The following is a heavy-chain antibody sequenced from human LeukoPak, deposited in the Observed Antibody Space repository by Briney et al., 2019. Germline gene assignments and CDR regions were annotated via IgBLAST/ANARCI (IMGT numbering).Heavy chain of an antibody. J-gene: IGHJ4*02. CDR3: ARGDSETGSYYNYGLPYLY. Sequence: GGSLRLSCAASGFTVSSNYMSWVRQATGKALEWVSVIYSGGSTYYAESVKGRFTISRHNSKNTRYLQMNSLRAEDTAVYYCARGDSETGSYYNYGLPYLYGGQGTLVTVSS. CDR1: GFTVSSNY. CDR2: IYSGGST. V-gene: IGHV3-53*04. D-gene: IGHD3-10*01.